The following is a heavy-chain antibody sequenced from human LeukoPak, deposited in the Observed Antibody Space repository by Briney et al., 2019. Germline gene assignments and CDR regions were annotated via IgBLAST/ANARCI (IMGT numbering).Heavy chain of an antibody. J-gene: IGHJ4*02. CDR2: IKQGGSEK. CDR1: GFTFSSYW. Sequence: GGSLRLSCAASGFTFSSYWMNWVRQAPGKGLEWVANIKQGGSEKNYVGSVKGRFTISRDNAKNSLYLQMNSLRGEDTAVYYSARVRGGYYFDYWGQGTLVTVSS. V-gene: IGHV3-7*01. CDR3: ARVRGGYYFDY. D-gene: IGHD3-22*01.